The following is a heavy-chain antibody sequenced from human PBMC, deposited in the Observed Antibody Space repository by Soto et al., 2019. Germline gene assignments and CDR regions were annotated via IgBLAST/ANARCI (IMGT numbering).Heavy chain of an antibody. D-gene: IGHD2-21*01. CDR1: GFSFSAYY. Sequence: EVQLVESGGDLVQPGGSLRLSCAASGFSFSAYYMDWVRQAPGKGLEWVGLIRNKADSDTSEYAASVRGRFTISRDDATNLVFLQMNSLQAGDPAVYYCFDCGHTKVVCWGRGNVVTVSS. CDR3: FDCGHTKVVC. CDR2: IRNKADSDTS. V-gene: IGHV3-72*01. J-gene: IGHJ4*02.